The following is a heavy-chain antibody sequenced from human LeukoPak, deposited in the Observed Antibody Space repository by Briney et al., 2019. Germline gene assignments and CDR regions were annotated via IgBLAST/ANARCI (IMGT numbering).Heavy chain of an antibody. J-gene: IGHJ4*02. CDR2: IYYSGST. D-gene: IGHD5-18*01. Sequence: NPSETLSLTCTVSGGSISSGGYYWSWIRQHPGKGLEWIGYIYYSGSTYYNPSLKGRVTTSVDTSKNQFSLKLSSVTAADTAVYYCARGSTAPYYFDYWGQGTLVTVSS. V-gene: IGHV4-31*03. CDR3: ARGSTAPYYFDY. CDR1: GGSISSGGYY.